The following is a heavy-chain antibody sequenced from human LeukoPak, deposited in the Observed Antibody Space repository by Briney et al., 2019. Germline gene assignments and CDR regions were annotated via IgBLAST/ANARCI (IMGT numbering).Heavy chain of an antibody. J-gene: IGHJ4*02. CDR2: INYSGST. V-gene: IGHV4-39*01. D-gene: IGHD3-10*01. CDR3: ARLSPYLGSGSSAFPDDF. CDR1: GGPIITSRYY. Sequence: SETLSLTCTVSGGPIITSRYYWGWIRQPPGKGLEWIGSINYSGSTYYNPSLKSRVTISVDTSKNQFSLKLSFVTAADTAVYYRARLSPYLGSGSSAFPDDFWGQGTLVTVSS.